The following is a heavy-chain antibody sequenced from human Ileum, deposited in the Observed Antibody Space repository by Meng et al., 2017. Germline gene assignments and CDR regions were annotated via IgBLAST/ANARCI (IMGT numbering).Heavy chain of an antibody. CDR1: GGSISSRDYY. Sequence: VQLQESGPGLVKSSQTLSLTCTVSGGSISSRDYYWSWIRQPPGKGLEWIGYIFDTGPPSYSPPLRSRLSISMDTSKNQFSLRLTSVSAADTAVYYCAASLDGNRFDPWGQGTLVTVSS. V-gene: IGHV4-30-4*01. J-gene: IGHJ5*02. CDR3: AASLDGNRFDP. CDR2: IFDTGPP. D-gene: IGHD1-26*01.